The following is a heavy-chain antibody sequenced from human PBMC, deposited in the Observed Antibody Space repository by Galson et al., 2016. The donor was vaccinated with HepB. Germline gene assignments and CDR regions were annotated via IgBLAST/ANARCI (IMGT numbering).Heavy chain of an antibody. CDR3: STQTTYCSTTSGDRF. J-gene: IGHJ1*01. V-gene: IGHV5-10-1*01. CDR1: GYGFTSYW. D-gene: IGHD2-2*01. CDR2: IDPSDSYI. Sequence: QSGAEVTKPGESLTISCKGSGYGFTSYWISWVRHMPGKGLEWMGRIDPSDSYINYSPSFQGHITFSADKSSSTAYFQWTSLKASDTAMYYCSTQTTYCSTTSGDRFWGQGTPVTVSS.